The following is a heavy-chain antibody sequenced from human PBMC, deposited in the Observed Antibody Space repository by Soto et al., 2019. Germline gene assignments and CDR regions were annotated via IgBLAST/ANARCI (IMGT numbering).Heavy chain of an antibody. CDR1: GGSFSGYY. V-gene: IGHV4-34*01. J-gene: IGHJ6*03. Sequence: PSETLSLTCAVYGGSFSGYYWSWIRQPPGKGLEWIGEINHSGSTNYNPSLKSRVTISVDTSKNQFSLKLSSVTAADTAVYYCARAGLGLGYCSSTSCYQSHYYYYMDVWGKGTTVTVSS. D-gene: IGHD2-2*01. CDR2: INHSGST. CDR3: ARAGLGLGYCSSTSCYQSHYYYYMDV.